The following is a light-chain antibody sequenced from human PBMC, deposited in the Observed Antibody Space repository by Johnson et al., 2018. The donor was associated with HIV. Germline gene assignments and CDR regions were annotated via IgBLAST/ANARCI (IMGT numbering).Light chain of an antibody. V-gene: IGLV1-51*01. CDR3: GTWDNSLSAHV. Sequence: QSALTQPPSVSAAPGQKVTIPCSGSSSNIGNNYVSWYQQLPGTAPKLLIYDNNKRPSGIPDRFSGSKSGTSATLGITGLQTGDEADYYCGTWDNSLSAHVFGTGTKVTVL. J-gene: IGLJ1*01. CDR2: DNN. CDR1: SSNIGNNY.